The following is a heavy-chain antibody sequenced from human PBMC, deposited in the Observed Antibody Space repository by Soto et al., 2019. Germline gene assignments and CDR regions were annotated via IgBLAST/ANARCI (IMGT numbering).Heavy chain of an antibody. CDR1: GGSIGSGGYY. J-gene: IGHJ4*02. Sequence: QVQLQESGPGLVKPSQTLSLTCTVSGGSIGSGGYYWSWIRQHPGKGLEWIGYIYYSGSTYYNPSLKSRVTISVDTSKNQFSLKLSSVTAADTAVYYCARAGYGDYVYAFDYWGQGTLVTVSS. CDR2: IYYSGST. D-gene: IGHD4-17*01. V-gene: IGHV4-31*03. CDR3: ARAGYGDYVYAFDY.